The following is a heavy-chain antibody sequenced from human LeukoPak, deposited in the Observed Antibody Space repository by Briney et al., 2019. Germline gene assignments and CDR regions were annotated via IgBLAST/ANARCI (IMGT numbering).Heavy chain of an antibody. J-gene: IGHJ6*02. V-gene: IGHV1-69*13. CDR1: GYTFTSYG. Sequence: SVKVSCKASGYTFTSYGISWVRQAPGQGLEWMGGIIPIFGTANYAQKFQGRVTITADESTSTAYMELSSLRSEDTAVYYCARTYYYDSSGAPHYYYGMDVWGQGTTVTVSS. D-gene: IGHD3-22*01. CDR2: IIPIFGTA. CDR3: ARTYYYDSSGAPHYYYGMDV.